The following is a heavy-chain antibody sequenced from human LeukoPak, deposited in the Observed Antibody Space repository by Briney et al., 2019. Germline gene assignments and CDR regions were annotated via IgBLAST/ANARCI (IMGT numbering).Heavy chain of an antibody. CDR3: ARAEESGIAAAGTSVFDY. V-gene: IGHV3-30-3*01. CDR1: GFTFTSYA. CDR2: ISYDGSIK. Sequence: GGSLRLSCVASGFTFTSYAMHWVRQAPGKGLEWVTVISYDGSIKYYADSVKGRFTISRDNAKNSLYLQMNSLRAEDTAVYYCARAEESGIAAAGTSVFDYWGQGTLVTVSS. J-gene: IGHJ4*02. D-gene: IGHD6-13*01.